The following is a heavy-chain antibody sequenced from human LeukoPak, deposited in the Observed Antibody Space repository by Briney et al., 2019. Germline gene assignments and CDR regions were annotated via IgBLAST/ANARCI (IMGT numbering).Heavy chain of an antibody. V-gene: IGHV3-74*01. Sequence: GGSLRLSCAASGFTLRSYWMHWVRQAPGKGLVWVSRINSDGSNTSYADSVKGRFTISRDNAKNTLYLQMNSLRAEDTAVYYCARDRGPRGYDSSGYYWGQGTLVTVSS. D-gene: IGHD3-22*01. J-gene: IGHJ4*02. CDR3: ARDRGPRGYDSSGYY. CDR1: GFTLRSYW. CDR2: INSDGSNT.